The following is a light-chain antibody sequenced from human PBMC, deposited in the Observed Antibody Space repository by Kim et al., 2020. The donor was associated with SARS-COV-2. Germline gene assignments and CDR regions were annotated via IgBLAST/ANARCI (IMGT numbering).Light chain of an antibody. J-gene: IGLJ3*02. CDR1: SRAVGGYTY. CDR2: DVR. CDR3: SSYTSSSIWV. Sequence: GQLVTISCTGTSRAVGGYTYVSWYQQHTGTAPQLIIYDVRHRPSGVSNRFSGSKSGTTASLTISGLQAEDEADYYGSSYTSSSIWVFGGGTQLTVL. V-gene: IGLV2-14*03.